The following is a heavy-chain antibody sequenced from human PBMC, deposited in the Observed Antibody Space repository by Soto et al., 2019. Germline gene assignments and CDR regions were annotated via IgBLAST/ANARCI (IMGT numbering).Heavy chain of an antibody. CDR3: AKDESTIFGENRFDP. CDR2: ISYDGSNK. J-gene: IGHJ5*02. V-gene: IGHV3-30*18. Sequence: GGSLRLSCAASGFTFSSYGMHWVRQAPGKGLEWVAVISYDGSNKYYADSVKGRFTISRDNSKNTLYLQMNSLRAEDTAVYYCAKDESTIFGENRFDPWGQGTLVTVSS. D-gene: IGHD3-3*01. CDR1: GFTFSSYG.